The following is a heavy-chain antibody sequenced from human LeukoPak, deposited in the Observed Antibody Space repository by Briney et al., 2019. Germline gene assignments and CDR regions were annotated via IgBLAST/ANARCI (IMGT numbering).Heavy chain of an antibody. D-gene: IGHD3-16*02. Sequence: GGSLRLSCAASGFTFSSYWMSWVRQAPGKGLEWVSGISWNSGSIGYADSVKGRFTISRDNAKNSLYLQMNSLRAEDMALYYCAKDWGLRLGELSSTLFDYWGQGTLVTVSS. CDR2: ISWNSGSI. CDR1: GFTFSSYW. V-gene: IGHV3-9*03. CDR3: AKDWGLRLGELSSTLFDY. J-gene: IGHJ4*02.